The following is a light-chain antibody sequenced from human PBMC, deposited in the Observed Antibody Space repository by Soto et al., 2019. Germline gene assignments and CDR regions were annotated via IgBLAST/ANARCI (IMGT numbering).Light chain of an antibody. CDR2: DVS. V-gene: IGLV2-11*01. Sequence: QSALTQPRSVPGSPGQSVTISCTGTSSDVGGYNYVSWYQQHPGKAPKLMIYDVSKRPSGVPDRFSGSKSGNTASLTISGLQAEDEADYYCCSYAGSYTYGFGTGTKVTVL. CDR1: SSDVGGYNY. CDR3: CSYAGSYTYG. J-gene: IGLJ1*01.